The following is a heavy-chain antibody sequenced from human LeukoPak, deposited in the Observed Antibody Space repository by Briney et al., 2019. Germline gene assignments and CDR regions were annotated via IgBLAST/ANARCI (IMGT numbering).Heavy chain of an antibody. CDR1: GFTFSDYY. CDR3: ANEVYSSSSDEKIDY. V-gene: IGHV3-11*01. J-gene: IGHJ4*02. D-gene: IGHD6-6*01. Sequence: GGSLRLSCAASGFTFSDYYMSWIRQAPGKGLEWVSYISSSGSTIYYADSVKGRFTISRDNAKNSLYLQMNSLRAEDTAVYYCANEVYSSSSDEKIDYWGQGTLVTVSS. CDR2: ISSSGSTI.